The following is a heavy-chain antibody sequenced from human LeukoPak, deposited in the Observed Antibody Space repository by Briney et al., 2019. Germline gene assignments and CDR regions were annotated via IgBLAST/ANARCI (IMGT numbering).Heavy chain of an antibody. CDR2: IDPSDSYT. D-gene: IGHD6-19*01. CDR1: GYSFTSYW. J-gene: IGHJ4*02. V-gene: IGHV5-10-1*01. Sequence: GESLRISCKGSGYSFTSYWISWVRQMPGKGLEWMGKIDPSDSYTNYSPSFQGHVTISADKSINTAYLQWSSPKTSDTAMYYCARHPRSGGWYGQFDYWGQGTLVTVSS. CDR3: ARHPRSGGWYGQFDY.